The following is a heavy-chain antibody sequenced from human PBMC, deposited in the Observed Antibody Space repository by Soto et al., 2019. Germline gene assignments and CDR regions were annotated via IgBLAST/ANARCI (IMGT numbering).Heavy chain of an antibody. J-gene: IGHJ4*02. CDR3: ARKSRHAYYFDY. CDR2: IYYSGNT. D-gene: IGHD2-2*01. CDR1: GGSINDADYY. Sequence: SETLSLTCTVSGGSINDADYYWTWIRQPPGKGLEWIGYIYYSGNTYYNPSLKSRVTISLDKSSNQFSLSLTSVTAADPAVYYWARKSRHAYYFDYWGQGALVTVSS. V-gene: IGHV4-30-4*01.